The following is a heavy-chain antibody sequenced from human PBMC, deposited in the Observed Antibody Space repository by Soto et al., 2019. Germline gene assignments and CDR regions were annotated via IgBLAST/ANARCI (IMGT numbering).Heavy chain of an antibody. J-gene: IGHJ4*02. CDR1: GFTFNSYA. Sequence: EVQLLESGGGLVQPGGSLRLSCAASGFTFNSYAFIWVRQTPGKGLEWVSAISGDGGGTYYADSVRGRFTISRDNSKNTLYLQMNSLRAEDAAVYYCAKWRWADPSYFDYWGQGTLVTVSS. CDR3: AKWRWADPSYFDY. D-gene: IGHD3-16*01. V-gene: IGHV3-23*01. CDR2: ISGDGGGT.